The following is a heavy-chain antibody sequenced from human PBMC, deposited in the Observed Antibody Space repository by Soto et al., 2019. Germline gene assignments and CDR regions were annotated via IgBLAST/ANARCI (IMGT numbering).Heavy chain of an antibody. J-gene: IGHJ4*03. CDR2: INPNSGGT. Sequence: VASVTVSCKAAGYSFSGYYIHWERQAPGQGLEWMGWINPNSGGTDYAQKFQSRVTITRDTSISTSYIELSTLISDLPAVYYCASSTAYSGYFGY. CDR3: ASSTAYSGYFGY. CDR1: GYSFSGYY. D-gene: IGHD5-12*01. V-gene: IGHV1-2*02.